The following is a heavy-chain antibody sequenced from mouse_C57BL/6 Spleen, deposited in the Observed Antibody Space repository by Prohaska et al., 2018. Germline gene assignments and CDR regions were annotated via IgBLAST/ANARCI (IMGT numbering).Heavy chain of an antibody. CDR1: GYTFTDYY. CDR3: ARDGAVGNFDY. V-gene: IGHV1-75*01. J-gene: IGHJ2*01. CDR2: IFPGSGST. D-gene: IGHD1-1*01. Sequence: QFQLQQSGPELVKPGASVKISCKASGYTFTDYYINWVKQRPGQGLEWIGWIFPGSGSTYYNKKFKGKATLTVDKSSSTAYMLLSSLTAEDSAVYFCARDGAVGNFDYWGKGTTLTGSS.